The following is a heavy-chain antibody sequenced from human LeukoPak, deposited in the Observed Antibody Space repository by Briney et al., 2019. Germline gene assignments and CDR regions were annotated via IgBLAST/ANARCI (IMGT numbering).Heavy chain of an antibody. V-gene: IGHV1-18*01. CDR3: AREGGSGVYCSSTSCYSDYFDY. CDR1: GYTFTSYG. D-gene: IGHD2-2*02. CDR2: ISAYNGNT. Sequence: ASVKVSCKASGYTFTSYGISWVRQAPGQGVEWMGWISAYNGNTNYAQKLQGRVTMTTDTSTSTAYMELRSLRSDDTAVYYCAREGGSGVYCSSTSCYSDYFDYWGQGTLVTVSS. J-gene: IGHJ4*02.